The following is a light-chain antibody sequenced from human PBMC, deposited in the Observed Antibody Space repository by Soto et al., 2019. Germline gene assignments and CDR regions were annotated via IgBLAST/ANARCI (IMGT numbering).Light chain of an antibody. CDR1: QSLLHRNGYNY. J-gene: IGKJ5*01. CDR2: LGS. V-gene: IGKV2-28*01. Sequence: DIVMTQSPLSLPVTPGEPASISCRSSQSLLHRNGYNYLDWYLQKQGQSPQLLIYLGSSRASGVPDRFSGSESGTDFPLNISRVEAEYVGIYYCMQALQTPITFGQGTRLVSK. CDR3: MQALQTPIT.